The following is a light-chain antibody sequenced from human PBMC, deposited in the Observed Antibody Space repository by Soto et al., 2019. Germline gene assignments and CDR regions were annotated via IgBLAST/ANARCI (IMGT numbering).Light chain of an antibody. Sequence: SSELTQPPSVSVSPGQTARITCSGDALPKQYAYWYQQKSGRAPVLVIYKDSERPSGIPERFSGSSSGTTVTLTISGVQAEDEADYYCQSADSSVVFGGGTKLTVL. CDR1: ALPKQY. V-gene: IGLV3-25*03. J-gene: IGLJ2*01. CDR2: KDS. CDR3: QSADSSVV.